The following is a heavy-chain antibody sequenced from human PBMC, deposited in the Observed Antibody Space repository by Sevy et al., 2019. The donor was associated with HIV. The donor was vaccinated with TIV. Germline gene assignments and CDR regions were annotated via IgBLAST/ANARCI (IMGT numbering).Heavy chain of an antibody. CDR2: ISGSGGTT. V-gene: IGHV3-23*01. D-gene: IGHD3-22*01. Sequence: GGSLRLSCAASGFTFRNYAMSWVRQAPGKGLEWVAAISGSGGTTHYSDSVKGRFTISRDNSKKTLYLQMNSLRVEDTAVYFCAKNSDGSIYYNPFDFRGPGTLVTVSS. J-gene: IGHJ4*02. CDR1: GFTFRNYA. CDR3: AKNSDGSIYYNPFDF.